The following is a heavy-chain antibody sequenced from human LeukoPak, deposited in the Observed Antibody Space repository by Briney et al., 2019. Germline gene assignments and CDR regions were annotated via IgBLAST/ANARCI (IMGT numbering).Heavy chain of an antibody. CDR2: ISSSYNYI. CDR1: GFTFSSYS. D-gene: IGHD3-22*01. CDR3: APHYYDSSGYQETKGY. V-gene: IGHV3-21*01. Sequence: SGGSLRLSCAASGFTFSSYSMNWVRQAPGKGLEWVSSISSSYNYIYYADSVKGRFTISRDNAKNSLYLQMNSLRAEDTAVYYCAPHYYDSSGYQETKGYWGQGTLVTVSS. J-gene: IGHJ4*02.